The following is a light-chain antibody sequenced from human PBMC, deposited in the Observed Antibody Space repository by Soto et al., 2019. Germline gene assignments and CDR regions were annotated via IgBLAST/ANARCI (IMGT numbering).Light chain of an antibody. J-gene: IGLJ1*01. CDR2: EVT. CDR1: SSDVGPYKY. V-gene: IGLV2-8*01. Sequence: QSVLTQPPSASGSPGQSVTISCTGTSSDVGPYKYVSWYQHHPGKAPKLMIYEVTKRPSGVPARFSGSKSGNTASLTVSGLQAEDEADYYCSSYAGGKRVFGTGTKVTVL. CDR3: SSYAGGKRV.